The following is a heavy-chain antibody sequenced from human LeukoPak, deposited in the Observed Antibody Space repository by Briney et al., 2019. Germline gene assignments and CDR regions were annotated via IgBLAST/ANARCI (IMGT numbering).Heavy chain of an antibody. J-gene: IGHJ5*02. D-gene: IGHD3-22*01. CDR3: ARDCITMIVVVPATGFDP. CDR2: ISAYNGNT. V-gene: IGHV1-18*01. CDR1: GYTFTSYG. Sequence: ASVKVSFKASGYTFTSYGISWVRQAPGQGLEWMGWISAYNGNTNYAQKLQGRVTMTTDTSTSTAYMELRSLRSDDTAVYYCARDCITMIVVVPATGFDPWGQGTLVTVSS.